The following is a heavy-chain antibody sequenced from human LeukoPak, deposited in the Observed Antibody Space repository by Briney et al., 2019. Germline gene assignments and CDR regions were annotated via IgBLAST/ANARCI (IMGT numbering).Heavy chain of an antibody. D-gene: IGHD2-2*01. CDR3: AREDQSANFDY. CDR1: GFTFSSYG. J-gene: IGHJ4*02. CDR2: IWYDGSSK. Sequence: PGRSLRLSCAASGFTFSSYGMHWVRQAPGKGLEWVAVIWYDGSSKYYADSVKGRFTISRDNSKNTLYLQMNSLRAEDTAVYYCAREDQSANFDYWGQGTLVTVSS. V-gene: IGHV3-33*01.